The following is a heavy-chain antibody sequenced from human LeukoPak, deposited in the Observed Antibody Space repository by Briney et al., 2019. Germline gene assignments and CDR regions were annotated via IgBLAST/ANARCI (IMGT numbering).Heavy chain of an antibody. CDR3: ASGRFGYSSSSDY. V-gene: IGHV4-59*01. CDR1: GGSISSYY. Sequence: PSETLSLTCTVSGGSISSYYWSWIRQPPGKGLEWIGYIYYSGSTNYNPSLKSRVTISVDTSKNQLPLKLSSVTAADTAVYYCASGRFGYSSSSDYWGQGTLVTVSS. CDR2: IYYSGST. D-gene: IGHD6-6*01. J-gene: IGHJ4*02.